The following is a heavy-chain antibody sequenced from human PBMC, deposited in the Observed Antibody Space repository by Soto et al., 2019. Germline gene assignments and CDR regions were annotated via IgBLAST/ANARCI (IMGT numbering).Heavy chain of an antibody. CDR2: IIPIFGTA. V-gene: IGHV1-69*01. J-gene: IGHJ6*02. D-gene: IGHD2-15*01. Sequence: QVQLVQSGARLRKPGSWVRVSCKPPEATFSGYPISGWGQAPGQGFDWWEGIIPIFGTANYAQKSQGRVTITADEPTSTGYMELSSLRSEDTAVYYCARSQGGSSSLDIYYYYYYGMDVWGQGTTVTVSS. CDR3: ARSQGGSSSLDIYYYYYYGMDV. CDR1: EATFSGYP.